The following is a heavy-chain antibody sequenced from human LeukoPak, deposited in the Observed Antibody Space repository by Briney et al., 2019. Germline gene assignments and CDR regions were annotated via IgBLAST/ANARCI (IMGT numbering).Heavy chain of an antibody. CDR1: GYTFTSYG. Sequence: GASVKVSCKASGYTFTSYGISWVRQAPGQGLEWMGWINPNSGGTNYAQKFQGRVTMTRDTSISTAYMELSRLRSDDTAVYYCARTTDYYDSSGYYGYWGQGTLVTVSS. CDR2: INPNSGGT. J-gene: IGHJ4*02. D-gene: IGHD3-22*01. CDR3: ARTTDYYDSSGYYGY. V-gene: IGHV1-2*02.